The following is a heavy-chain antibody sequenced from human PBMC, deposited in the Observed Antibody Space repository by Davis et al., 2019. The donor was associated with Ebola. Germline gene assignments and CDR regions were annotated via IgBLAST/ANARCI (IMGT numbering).Heavy chain of an antibody. CDR3: ARAPRPDSSGYAFDY. Sequence: PGGSLRLSCAASGFTVSSNYMSWVRQAPGKGLEWVSVIYSGGSTYYADSVKGRFTISRHNSKNTLYLQMNSLRAEDTAVYYCARAPRPDSSGYAFDYWGQGTLVTVSS. D-gene: IGHD3-22*01. CDR2: IYSGGST. V-gene: IGHV3-53*04. CDR1: GFTVSSNY. J-gene: IGHJ4*02.